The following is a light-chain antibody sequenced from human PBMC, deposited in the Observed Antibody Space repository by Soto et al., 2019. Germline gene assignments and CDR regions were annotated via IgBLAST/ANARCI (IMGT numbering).Light chain of an antibody. CDR2: DAS. V-gene: IGKV1-5*01. CDR3: QQSNNYSWT. J-gene: IGKJ1*01. CDR1: LSISSW. Sequence: DIQMTQSPSTLSASVGDTVTITCRASLSISSWLAWYQQKPWKAPKLMIYDASRLESGVPSRFSGSGSGTEVTLPFSGLQPDEFATYCCQQSNNYSWTFGQGTKVEIK.